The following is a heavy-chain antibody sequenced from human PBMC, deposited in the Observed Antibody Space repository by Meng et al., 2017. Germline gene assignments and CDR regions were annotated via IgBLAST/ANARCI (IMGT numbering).Heavy chain of an antibody. CDR2: IIPIFGTA. D-gene: IGHD5-18*01. V-gene: IGHV1-69*01. J-gene: IGHJ5*02. CDR3: ARGGYSYGLWFDP. Sequence: QVQWVLYGPEVKKPGSSVKVSCKASGGTFSSYAISWVRQAPGQGLEWMGGIIPIFGTANYAQKFQGRVTITADESTSTAYMELSSLRSEDTAVYYCARGGYSYGLWFDPWGQGTLVTVSS. CDR1: GGTFSSYA.